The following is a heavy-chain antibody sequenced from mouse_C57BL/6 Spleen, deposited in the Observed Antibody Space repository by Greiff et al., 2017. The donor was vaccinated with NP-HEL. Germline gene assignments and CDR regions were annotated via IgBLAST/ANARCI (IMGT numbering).Heavy chain of an antibody. Sequence: EVKLMESGGGLVKPGGSLKLSCAASGFTFSSYAMSWVRQTPEKRLEWVATISAGGSYTYYPDNVKGRFTISRDNAKNNLYLQMSHLKSEDTAMYYCARAYYFDYWGQGTTLTVSS. CDR3: ARAYYFDY. CDR1: GFTFSSYA. V-gene: IGHV5-4*03. J-gene: IGHJ2*01. CDR2: ISAGGSYT.